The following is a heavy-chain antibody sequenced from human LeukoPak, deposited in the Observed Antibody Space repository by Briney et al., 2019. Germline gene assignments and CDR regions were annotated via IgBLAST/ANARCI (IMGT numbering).Heavy chain of an antibody. CDR1: GGSINNYY. D-gene: IGHD3-10*01. V-gene: IGHV4-59*01. Sequence: SETLSLTCTVSGGSINNYYWSWIRQPPGKGLEWIGFIHYTGSTNYNPSLKSRVTISVDTSKNQFSLKLSSVTAADTAVYYCAREDVAGGSGSNYYYYGADVWGQGTTVTVSS. CDR3: AREDVAGGSGSNYYYYGADV. J-gene: IGHJ6*02. CDR2: IHYTGST.